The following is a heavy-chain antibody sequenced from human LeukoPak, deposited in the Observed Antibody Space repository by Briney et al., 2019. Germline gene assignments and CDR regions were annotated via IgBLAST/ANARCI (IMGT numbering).Heavy chain of an antibody. Sequence: SETLSLTCTVSGGSISSYYWSWIRQPAGKGLEWIGRIYTSGSTNYNPSLKSRVTMSVDTSKNQFSLKLSSVTAADTAVYYCASSYSGSTVRAYYLDYWGQGTLVTVSS. CDR3: ASSYSGSTVRAYYLDY. CDR2: IYTSGST. D-gene: IGHD1-26*01. CDR1: GGSISSYY. V-gene: IGHV4-4*07. J-gene: IGHJ4*02.